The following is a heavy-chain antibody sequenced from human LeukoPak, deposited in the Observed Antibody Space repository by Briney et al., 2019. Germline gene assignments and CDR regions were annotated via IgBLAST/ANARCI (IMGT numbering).Heavy chain of an antibody. CDR1: RFTFNNYA. V-gene: IGHV3-23*01. CDR3: AKPARTDAFDV. D-gene: IGHD1-14*01. CDR2: FSGSGGNT. J-gene: IGHJ3*01. Sequence: GGSLRLSCAASRFTFNNYAMNWVRQSPGRALVWVSSFSGSGGNTYYADSVKGRFTISRDNSKNTLYLQMNRLRAEDTAVYYCAKPARTDAFDVWGQGTMITVSS.